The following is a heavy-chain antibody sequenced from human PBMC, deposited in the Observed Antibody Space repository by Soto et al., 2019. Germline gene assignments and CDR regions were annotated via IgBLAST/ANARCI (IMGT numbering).Heavy chain of an antibody. V-gene: IGHV3-48*03. D-gene: IGHD6-19*01. CDR1: GFTFSSYE. Sequence: EVQLVESGGGLVQPGGSLRLSCAASGFTFSSYEMNWVRQAPGKGLEWVSYISSSGSTIYYADSVKGRFTISRENAKNSLYLQMNSLRAEDTAVYYCARAKSSWSDYYYYGMDVWGQGTTVTVSS. J-gene: IGHJ6*02. CDR3: ARAKSSWSDYYYYGMDV. CDR2: ISSSGSTI.